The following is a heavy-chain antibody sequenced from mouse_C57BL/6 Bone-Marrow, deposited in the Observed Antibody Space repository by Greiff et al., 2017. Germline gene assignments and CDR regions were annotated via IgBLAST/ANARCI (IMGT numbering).Heavy chain of an antibody. D-gene: IGHD2-12*01. V-gene: IGHV14-4*01. CDR3: KGYRRHFGY. Sequence: EVQLQQSGAELVRPGASVKLSCTASGFTFKDDCMHWVKQRPEQGLEWIGEIDPENGDTEYASKFQGKATITADTSSNTAYLQLSSLASEDAAVYYCKGYRRHFGYWGQGTTLTVAS. CDR2: IDPENGDT. J-gene: IGHJ2*01. CDR1: GFTFKDDC.